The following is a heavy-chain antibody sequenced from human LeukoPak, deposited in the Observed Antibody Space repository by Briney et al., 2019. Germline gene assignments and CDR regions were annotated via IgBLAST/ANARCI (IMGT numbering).Heavy chain of an antibody. V-gene: IGHV3-30*18. CDR2: ISYDGSNK. CDR1: GFTFSGFG. J-gene: IGHJ4*02. Sequence: GGSLRLSCAASGFTFSGFGMHWVRQAPGKGLEWVAVISYDGSNKYYADSVRGRFTISRDNSKNTLYLQMNSLRAEDTAVYYCAKDRPPTVNGCLDYWGQGTLVTVSS. D-gene: IGHD4-11*01. CDR3: AKDRPPTVNGCLDY.